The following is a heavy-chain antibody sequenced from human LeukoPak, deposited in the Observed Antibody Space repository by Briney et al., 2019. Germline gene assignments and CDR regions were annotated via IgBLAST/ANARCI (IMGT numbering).Heavy chain of an antibody. CDR1: GDSLSSGGYS. Sequence: SQTLSLTCAVSGDSLSSGGYSGGWIRQPPGKGLEWIGYIYHSGSTNYNPSLKSRVTISVDRSKNQFSLKLSSVTAADTAVYYCARTSDAFDIWGQGTMVTVSS. J-gene: IGHJ3*02. CDR2: IYHSGST. CDR3: ARTSDAFDI. V-gene: IGHV4-30-2*01.